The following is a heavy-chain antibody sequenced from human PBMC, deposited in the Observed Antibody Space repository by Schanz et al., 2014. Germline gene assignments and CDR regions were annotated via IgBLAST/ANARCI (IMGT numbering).Heavy chain of an antibody. V-gene: IGHV3-11*04. D-gene: IGHD3-10*01. CDR3: ARGVRVRGIIIDY. CDR1: GFTFSDYY. J-gene: IGHJ4*02. Sequence: VQLVESGGGLVQPGGSLRLSCAASGFTFSDYYMSWVRQAPGKGLEWVSYISSVGISKYYADSLKGRFTISRDNAKNSVYLQMNSLRAEDTAEYYCARGVRVRGIIIDYWGPGTLVTVSS. CDR2: ISSVGISK.